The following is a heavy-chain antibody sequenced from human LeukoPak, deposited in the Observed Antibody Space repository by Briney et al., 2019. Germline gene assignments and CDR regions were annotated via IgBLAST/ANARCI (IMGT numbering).Heavy chain of an antibody. J-gene: IGHJ4*02. Sequence: PGGSLRLSCAASGFTFSSYAMNWVRQAPGKGLEWVSYITNNGTTIYYADSVKGRFTVSRDNSKNTLYLQMNSLRGEETAVYYCAKGLSSSTWADFDYWGQGTLVTVSS. CDR2: ITNNGTTI. CDR1: GFTFSSYA. D-gene: IGHD6-13*01. V-gene: IGHV3-48*03. CDR3: AKGLSSSTWADFDY.